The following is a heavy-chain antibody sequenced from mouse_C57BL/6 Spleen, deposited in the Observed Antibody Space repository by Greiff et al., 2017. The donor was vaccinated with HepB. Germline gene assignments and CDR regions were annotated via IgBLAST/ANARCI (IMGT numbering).Heavy chain of an antibody. V-gene: IGHV1-19*01. CDR2: INPYNGGT. Sequence: EVQLQQSGPVLVKPGASVKMSCKASGYTFTDYYMNWVKQSHGKSLEWIGVINPYNGGTSYNQKFKGKATLTVDKSSSTAYMELSSLTSEYSAVYYCARPDSSGYQAWFADWGKGTLVTVSA. J-gene: IGHJ3*01. D-gene: IGHD3-2*02. CDR3: ARPDSSGYQAWFAD. CDR1: GYTFTDYY.